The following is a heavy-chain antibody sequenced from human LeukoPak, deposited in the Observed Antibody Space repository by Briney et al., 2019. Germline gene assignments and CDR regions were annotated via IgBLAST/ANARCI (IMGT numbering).Heavy chain of an antibody. Sequence: GGSLRLSCAASGFIFSYYSMNWVRQAPGRGLEWVSYISSSSKTIYYADSVKGRFTISRDNDKQSLDLQMNSLRDEDTAVYYCARDHRSGSGSGTQANDYWGQGTLVTVSS. V-gene: IGHV3-48*02. CDR3: ARDHRSGSGSGTQANDY. J-gene: IGHJ4*02. CDR1: GFIFSYYS. D-gene: IGHD3-10*01. CDR2: ISSSSKTI.